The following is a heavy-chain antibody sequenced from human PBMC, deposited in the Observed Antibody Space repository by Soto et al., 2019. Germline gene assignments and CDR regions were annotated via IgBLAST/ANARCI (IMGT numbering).Heavy chain of an antibody. CDR1: GFTFSSYA. D-gene: IGHD1-26*01. Sequence: GSLRLSCAASGFTFSSYAMSWVRQAPGKGLEWVSAISGSGGSTYYADSVKGRFTISRDNSKNTLYLQMNSLRAEDTAVYYCAKDALGSGSYPEYYFDYWGQGTLVTVSS. CDR3: AKDALGSGSYPEYYFDY. V-gene: IGHV3-23*01. CDR2: ISGSGGST. J-gene: IGHJ4*02.